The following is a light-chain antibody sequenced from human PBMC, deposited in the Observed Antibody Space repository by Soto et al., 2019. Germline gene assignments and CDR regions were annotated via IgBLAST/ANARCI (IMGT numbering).Light chain of an antibody. CDR3: AAWDDSLNGDVV. CDR1: SSNIGSNS. V-gene: IGLV1-44*01. J-gene: IGLJ2*01. CDR2: SNN. Sequence: QSVLTQPPSASGTPGQRVTISCSGSSSNIGSNSVYWYQQLPGTAPKLLIYSNNQRPSGVPDRFSGSKSGTSASLAISGLQSEDEADYYCAAWDDSLNGDVVFGGGTQLTVL.